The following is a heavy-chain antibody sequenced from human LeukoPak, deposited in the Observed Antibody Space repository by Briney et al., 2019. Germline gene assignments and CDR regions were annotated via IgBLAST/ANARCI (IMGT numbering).Heavy chain of an antibody. D-gene: IGHD3-3*01. CDR2: ISWDGGST. CDR1: GFTFDDYA. J-gene: IGHJ4*02. V-gene: IGHV3-43D*03. Sequence: PGGSLRLSCAASGFTFDDYAMHWVRQAPGKGLEWVSLISWDGGSTYYADSVKGRFTISRDNSKNTLYLQMNSLRAEDTAVYYCAKDLRYYDFWSGLADYWGQGTLVTVSS. CDR3: AKDLRYYDFWSGLADY.